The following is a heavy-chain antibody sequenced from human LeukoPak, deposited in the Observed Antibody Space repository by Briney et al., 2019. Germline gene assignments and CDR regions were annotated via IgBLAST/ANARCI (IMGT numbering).Heavy chain of an antibody. J-gene: IGHJ4*02. V-gene: IGHV1-18*01. CDR3: ARVRDYGGIGEDY. D-gene: IGHD3-16*01. Sequence: ASVKVSCKASGYTFTNYGISWVRQPPGQELECMGWISAYNGNTNYAQRFQGRVTMTTDTSTSTAYMELRSLRSDDTAVYYCARVRDYGGIGEDYWGQGTLVTVSS. CDR2: ISAYNGNT. CDR1: GYTFTNYG.